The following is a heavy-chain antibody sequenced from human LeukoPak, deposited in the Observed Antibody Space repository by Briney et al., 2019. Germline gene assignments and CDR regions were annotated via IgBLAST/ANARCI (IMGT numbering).Heavy chain of an antibody. Sequence: PSETLSLTCTVSGSSIGSYYWSWMRQPPGEGLEWIGYTYYIGSTNYNPSLSSRVIMSVDRSKNQFSLKLRSVTAASSVMYSCGRLPQSIESNGWDYYFYLWGQGTLVTVSS. CDR1: GSSIGSYY. CDR2: TYYIGST. D-gene: IGHD6-19*01. J-gene: IGHJ4*02. CDR3: GRLPQSIESNGWDYYFYL. V-gene: IGHV4-59*12.